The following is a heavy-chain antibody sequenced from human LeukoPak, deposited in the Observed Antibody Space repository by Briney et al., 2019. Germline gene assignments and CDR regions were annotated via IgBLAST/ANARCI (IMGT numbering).Heavy chain of an antibody. D-gene: IGHD4-17*01. V-gene: IGHV4-34*01. J-gene: IGHJ1*01. CDR2: INHSGST. CDR3: ARGHSPVTTKVSYFQH. Sequence: SETLSLTCAVYGGSFSGYYWSWIRQPPGKGLEWIGEINHSGSTNYSPSLKSRVTILVDTSKNRFSLKLSSVTAADMAVYYCARGHSPVTTKVSYFQHWGQGTLVTVSS. CDR1: GGSFSGYY.